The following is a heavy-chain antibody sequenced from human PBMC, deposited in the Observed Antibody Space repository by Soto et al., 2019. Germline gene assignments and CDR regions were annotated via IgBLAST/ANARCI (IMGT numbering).Heavy chain of an antibody. D-gene: IGHD2-15*01. CDR3: AGVTSIPFLGYCSGGSCYFDY. Sequence: ASVKVSCKAPGYTFTSYGISWVRQAPGQGLEWMGWISAYNANKKYAQKLQGRVTMTTETSTSTAYMEVRSLRPNDTAVYYCAGVTSIPFLGYCSGGSCYFDYWGQGTLVTVSS. J-gene: IGHJ4*02. V-gene: IGHV1-18*01. CDR2: ISAYNANK. CDR1: GYTFTSYG.